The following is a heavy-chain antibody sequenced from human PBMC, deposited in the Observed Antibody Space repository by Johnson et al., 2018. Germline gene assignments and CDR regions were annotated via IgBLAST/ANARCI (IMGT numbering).Heavy chain of an antibody. V-gene: IGHV3-21*03. CDR1: RFAFSSYS. J-gene: IGHJ1*01. Sequence: EVQPLESGGGLVKPGGSXRLSCAASRFAFSSYSMNGVRQAPGKGLEWVSSISGSSGHISYVDSVRGRFTISRDNVKNSLYLQMNSLKTEDTPVYDCTPPGYTPNFQHWGQGTLVTVSS. CDR2: ISGSSGHI. CDR3: TPPGYTPNFQH. D-gene: IGHD6-13*01.